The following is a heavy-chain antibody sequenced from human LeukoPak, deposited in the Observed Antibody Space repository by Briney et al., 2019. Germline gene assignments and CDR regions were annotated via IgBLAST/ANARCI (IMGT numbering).Heavy chain of an antibody. Sequence: SVKVSCKASGGTFSSYAISWVRQAPGQGLEWMGRIIPIFGTANYAQKFQGRVTMTRDTSTSTVYMELSSLTSDDTAVYYCARGEAIVGSYWGQGTLVTVSS. J-gene: IGHJ4*02. CDR2: IIPIFGTA. CDR3: ARGEAIVGSY. D-gene: IGHD1-26*01. CDR1: GGTFSSYA. V-gene: IGHV1-69*05.